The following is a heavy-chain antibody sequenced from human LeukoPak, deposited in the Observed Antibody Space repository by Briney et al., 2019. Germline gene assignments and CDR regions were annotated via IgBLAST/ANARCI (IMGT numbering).Heavy chain of an antibody. CDR3: ARDPDSSGYYPDY. V-gene: IGHV3-30-3*01. J-gene: IGHJ4*02. CDR2: ISYDGSNK. Sequence: SCKVSGYTLTELSMHWVRQAPGKGLEWVAVISYDGSNKYYADSVKGRFTISRDNSKNTLYLQMNSLRAEDTAVYYCARDPDSSGYYPDYWGQGTLVTVFS. CDR1: GYTLTELS. D-gene: IGHD3-22*01.